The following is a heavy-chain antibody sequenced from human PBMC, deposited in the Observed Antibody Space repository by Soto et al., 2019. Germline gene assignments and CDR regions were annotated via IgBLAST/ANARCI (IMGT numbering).Heavy chain of an antibody. CDR2: IFHDGTA. V-gene: IGHV4-4*02. CDR3: ARLVYDTRLNYMYFDF. Sequence: PSETLSLTCAVSGVSLTSGNWWTWVRQSPQRGLEYIGEIFHDGTANXXXXXXRRVAMSVDTSRNQFSLKLTSVTAADTAVYFCARLVYDTRLNYMYFDFWGPGTLVTVSS. J-gene: IGHJ4*02. CDR1: GVSLTSGNW. D-gene: IGHD3-10*01.